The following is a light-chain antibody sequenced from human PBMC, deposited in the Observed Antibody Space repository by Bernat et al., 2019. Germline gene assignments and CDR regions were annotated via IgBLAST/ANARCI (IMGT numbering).Light chain of an antibody. Sequence: TIASPSSQNINNELCWYQHKPVKAPTLLNYSASILYIGVSSRFSGSGSWTDVTLTISNLQPEDVAVYHFQHDYSFPHSFGDGTNVDIK. CDR3: QHDYSFPHS. V-gene: IGKV1/OR2-108*01. J-gene: IGKJ3*01. CDR1: QNINNE. CDR2: SAS.